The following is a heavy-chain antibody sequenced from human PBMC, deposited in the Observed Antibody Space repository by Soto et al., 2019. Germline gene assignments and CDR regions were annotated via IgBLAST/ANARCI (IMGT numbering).Heavy chain of an antibody. CDR2: ISYDGSNK. CDR1: GFTSSSYV. V-gene: IGHV3-30*03. CDR3: ARGDPYYGMDV. J-gene: IGHJ6*02. Sequence: QVQLVESGGGVVQPGRSPRLSCEASGFTSSSYVMHWVRQAPGKGQEWVAVISYDGSNKHYADSVKGRFTISRDNSKNTLYLEMNSLRGEDTAVYSCARGDPYYGMDVWGQGTTVTVSS.